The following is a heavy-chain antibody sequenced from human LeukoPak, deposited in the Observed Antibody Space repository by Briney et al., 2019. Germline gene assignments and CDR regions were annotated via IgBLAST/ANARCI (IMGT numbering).Heavy chain of an antibody. CDR3: ARGYCSGGSCYSYYYYNYMDV. CDR2: IHYSGST. Sequence: SETLSLTCTVSAYSISSGYYWGWIRQPPGKGLEWIGSIHYSGSTNYNPSLKSRVTISVDTSKNQFSLELSSVTAADTAVYYCARGYCSGGSCYSYYYYNYMDVWGKGTTVTVSS. CDR1: AYSISSGYY. J-gene: IGHJ6*03. D-gene: IGHD2-15*01. V-gene: IGHV4-38-2*02.